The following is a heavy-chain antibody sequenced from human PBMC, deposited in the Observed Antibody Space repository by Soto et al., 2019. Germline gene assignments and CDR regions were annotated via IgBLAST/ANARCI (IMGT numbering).Heavy chain of an antibody. CDR2: IRSKAYGGTT. Sequence: EVQLVESGGGLVQPGRSLRLSCTASGFTFGDYAMSWFRQAPGKGLEWVGFIRSKAYGGTTEYAAFVKGRFTISRDYSKSIAYLQMNSLKTEDTAVYYCTRECTSSGWYDAFDIWGQGTMVTVSS. CDR3: TRECTSSGWYDAFDI. J-gene: IGHJ3*02. CDR1: GFTFGDYA. V-gene: IGHV3-49*03. D-gene: IGHD6-19*01.